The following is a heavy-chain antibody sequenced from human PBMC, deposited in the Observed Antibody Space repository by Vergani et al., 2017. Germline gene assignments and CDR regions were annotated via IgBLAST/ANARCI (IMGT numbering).Heavy chain of an antibody. CDR2: MNPNSGNK. J-gene: IGHJ6*01. CDR1: GYTFTSYD. CDR3: ARVRACRRLGELSSQYDYYGMDV. V-gene: IGHV1-8*01. D-gene: IGHD3-16*02. Sequence: QVQLVQSGAEVKKPGASVKVSCTASGYTFTSYDINWVRQATGQGLEWMGWMNPNSGNKGYAQKFQGRVTMTRNTSISTAYLELRRLRSEDTAVYYCARVRACRRLGELSSQYDYYGMDVWGQGSTVTV.